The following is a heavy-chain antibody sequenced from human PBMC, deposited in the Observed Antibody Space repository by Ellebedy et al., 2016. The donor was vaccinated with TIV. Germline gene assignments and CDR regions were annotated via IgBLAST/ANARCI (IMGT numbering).Heavy chain of an antibody. D-gene: IGHD3-3*01. CDR1: GFTSANYW. V-gene: IGHV3-7*01. CDR2: IKQDGSET. J-gene: IGHJ6*03. Sequence: GESLKISCAASGFTSANYWMSWLRQAPGKGLELLANIKQDGSETYYVDSVKGRFTISRDNAKNSLYLQMNTLRVEDTAVYYCARVGEKNLWSGYYSGTGYMDVWGQGTTVTVSS. CDR3: ARVGEKNLWSGYYSGTGYMDV.